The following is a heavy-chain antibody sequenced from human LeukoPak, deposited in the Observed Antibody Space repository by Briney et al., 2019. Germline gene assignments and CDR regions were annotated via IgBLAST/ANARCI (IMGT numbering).Heavy chain of an antibody. CDR2: LYYTGST. CDR1: GASISSSGYY. Sequence: SETLSLTCTVSGASISSSGYYWGWILQPPGKGLEWIGSLYYTGSTFYNPSLKSRVTISVDTSKNQFSLKLSSVTAADTAVYYCARRHRGIGGAFDIWGQGTMVTVSS. J-gene: IGHJ3*02. V-gene: IGHV4-39*01. CDR3: ARRHRGIGGAFDI. D-gene: IGHD1-1*01.